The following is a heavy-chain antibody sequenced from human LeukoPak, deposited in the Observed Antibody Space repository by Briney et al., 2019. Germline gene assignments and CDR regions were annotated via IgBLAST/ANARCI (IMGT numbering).Heavy chain of an antibody. Sequence: PSETLPLTCTVSGGSMSRYYWSWIRQPPGKGLEWIGEINHSGSTNYNPSLKSRVTISVDTSKNQFSLKLSSVTAADTAVYYCARVLDSSGYYYGFDPWGQGTLVTVSS. CDR1: GGSMSRYY. D-gene: IGHD3-22*01. CDR2: INHSGST. J-gene: IGHJ5*02. CDR3: ARVLDSSGYYYGFDP. V-gene: IGHV4-34*01.